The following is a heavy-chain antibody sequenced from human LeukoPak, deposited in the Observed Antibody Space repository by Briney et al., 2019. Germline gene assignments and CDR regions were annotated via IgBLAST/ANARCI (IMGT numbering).Heavy chain of an antibody. CDR2: ISTGNGKT. D-gene: IGHD1-7*01. CDR3: ARANNWNYALGY. CDR1: GYTFTSHG. Sequence: ASVKVSCKASGYTFTSHGISWVRQAPGQGLEWMGWISTGNGKTNYGQKFQGRVTMTTDTSTGTAYMELRSLRSDDTAMYYCARANNWNYALGYWGQGTLVTVSS. V-gene: IGHV1-18*01. J-gene: IGHJ4*02.